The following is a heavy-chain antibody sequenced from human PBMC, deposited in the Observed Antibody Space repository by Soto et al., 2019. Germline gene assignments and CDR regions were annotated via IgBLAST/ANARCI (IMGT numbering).Heavy chain of an antibody. CDR3: ARGNPTEGYSGYDFDY. D-gene: IGHD5-12*01. J-gene: IGHJ4*02. CDR1: GGSISHYY. CDR2: IHYSGST. V-gene: IGHV4-59*01. Sequence: SETLSLTCTVSGGSISHYYWSWIRQSPGKGLEWIGYIHYSGSTNYNPSLKSRIIITVDTPNNQFSLKLNSVTAADTAVYYCARGNPTEGYSGYDFDYWGQGTLVTVSS.